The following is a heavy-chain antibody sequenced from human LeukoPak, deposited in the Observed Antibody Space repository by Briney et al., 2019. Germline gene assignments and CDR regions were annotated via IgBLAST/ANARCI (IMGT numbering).Heavy chain of an antibody. V-gene: IGHV3-74*01. Sequence: PGXSLRLSCAASTFTFSRYWMHWVRQAPGKGLGWVSRINSDGTNTYYADSVKGRFTISRDNTKNTLYLQMNSLRTEDTAVYYCARDRAAFGVVQVGYWGQGTLVTVSS. CDR1: TFTFSRYW. D-gene: IGHD3-3*01. CDR3: ARDRAAFGVVQVGY. CDR2: INSDGTNT. J-gene: IGHJ4*02.